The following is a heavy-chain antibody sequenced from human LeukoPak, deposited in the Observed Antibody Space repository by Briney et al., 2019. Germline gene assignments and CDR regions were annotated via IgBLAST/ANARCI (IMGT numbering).Heavy chain of an antibody. Sequence: GGSLRLSCAASGFTFSSYWMHWVRQAPGKGLVWGSRINSDGSSTSYADSVKGRFTISRDNAKNTLYLQMNSLRAEDTAVYYCAREGTLLLWFGELSAEFDYWGQGTLVTVSS. CDR1: GFTFSSYW. J-gene: IGHJ4*02. CDR2: INSDGSST. D-gene: IGHD3-10*01. V-gene: IGHV3-74*01. CDR3: AREGTLLLWFGELSAEFDY.